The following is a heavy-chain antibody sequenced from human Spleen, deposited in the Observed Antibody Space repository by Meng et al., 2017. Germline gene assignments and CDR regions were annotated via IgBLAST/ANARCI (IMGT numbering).Heavy chain of an antibody. CDR3: ARIVSGTEGFDY. J-gene: IGHJ4*02. D-gene: IGHD6-19*01. CDR2: ISANTGKT. CDR1: GYSFTRYA. Sequence: QVKLLRSGPEVKKPGASVKVPCKPTGYSFTRYAISWVRQAPGQGPEWLGWISANTGKTNYAQKFQDRVTMTTDTSTGTVYTELRGLRSDDTAIYYCARIVSGTEGFDYWGRGTLVTVSS. V-gene: IGHV1-18*04.